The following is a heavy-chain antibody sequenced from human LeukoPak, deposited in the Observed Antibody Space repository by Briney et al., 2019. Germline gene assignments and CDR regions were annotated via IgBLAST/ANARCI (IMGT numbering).Heavy chain of an antibody. CDR2: INSATTI. CDR1: GFTFSSSE. V-gene: IGHV3-48*03. D-gene: IGHD3-10*01. Sequence: GGSLRLSCGASGFTFSSSEMDWVRQAPGKGLEWVASINSATTIYYADSVKGRFTISRDNTKNPVYLQMSSLRAEDTAVYYCARGYYYGSGSYSLVFDYWGQGILVTVSS. CDR3: ARGYYYGSGSYSLVFDY. J-gene: IGHJ4*02.